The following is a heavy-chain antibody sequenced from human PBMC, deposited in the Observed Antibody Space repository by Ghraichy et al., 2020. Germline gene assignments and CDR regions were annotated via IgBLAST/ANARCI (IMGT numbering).Heavy chain of an antibody. CDR3: SRGGGAGTPVLYHMDV. V-gene: IGHV3-21*01. CDR2: NSSSTRYV. Sequence: LSLTCVASGLMFGPNTMNWVRQAPGKGLEWVSSNSSSTRYVYYADSVKGRFTISRDNAQNSLYLQMNSLRVEDTAVYYCSRGGGAGTPVLYHMDVWGLGTTVTVSS. J-gene: IGHJ6*02. CDR1: GLMFGPNT. D-gene: IGHD6-19*01.